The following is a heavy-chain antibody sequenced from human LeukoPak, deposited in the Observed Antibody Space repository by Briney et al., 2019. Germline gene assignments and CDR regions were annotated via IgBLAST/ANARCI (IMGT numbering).Heavy chain of an antibody. V-gene: IGHV5-51*01. D-gene: IGHD3-10*01. CDR2: IFPEDSDT. CDR3: ARRKRTMVTPETYSFFGMDV. J-gene: IGHJ6*02. Sequence: GESLKISCQGSGYSFNTYWIGWVRQMPGKGLEWMGIIFPEDSDTRYSPSFQGQVIISADKSINSAYHHWSSLKASDTAIYYCARRKRTMVTPETYSFFGMDVWGQGTTVIVSS. CDR1: GYSFNTYW.